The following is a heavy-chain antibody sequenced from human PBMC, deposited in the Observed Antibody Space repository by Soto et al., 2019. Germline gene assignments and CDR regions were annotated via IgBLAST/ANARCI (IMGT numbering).Heavy chain of an antibody. V-gene: IGHV1-45*02. J-gene: IGHJ4*02. Sequence: SVKVSCKASGYTFTYRYLHWVRQAPGQALEWMGWITPFNSNTNYAQKFQDRVTITRDRSMSTAYMELSSLRSEDTAMYYCARSGRGEWSLGYWGQGTLVTVSS. CDR2: ITPFNSNT. CDR1: GYTFTYRY. D-gene: IGHD3-3*01. CDR3: ARSGRGEWSLGY.